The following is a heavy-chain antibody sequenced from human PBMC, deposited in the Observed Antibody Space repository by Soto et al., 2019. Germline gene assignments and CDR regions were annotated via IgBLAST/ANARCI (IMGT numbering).Heavy chain of an antibody. CDR2: INHSGST. J-gene: IGHJ6*02. Sequence: QVQLQQWGAGLLKPSETLSLTCAVYGGSFSGYYWSWIRQPPGKGLEWIGEINHSGSTNYNPSLKRRVTISVDTSKNQFSLKLSSVTAADTAVYYCATRVVKGYYYYYGMDVWGQGTTVTVSS. D-gene: IGHD3-22*01. CDR3: ATRVVKGYYYYYGMDV. V-gene: IGHV4-34*01. CDR1: GGSFSGYY.